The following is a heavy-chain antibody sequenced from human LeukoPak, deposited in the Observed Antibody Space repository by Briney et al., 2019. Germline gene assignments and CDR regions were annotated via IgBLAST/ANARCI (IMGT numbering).Heavy chain of an antibody. CDR2: INHSGST. Sequence: PSETLSLTCAVYGGSFSGYYWSWIRQPPGKGLEWIGEINHSGSTNYNPSLKRRVTISVDTSQTQFSLKLSSVTAADTAVYYCARGVGSSGYYSNYYYYGMDVWGQGTTVTVSS. J-gene: IGHJ6*02. CDR3: ARGVGSSGYYSNYYYYGMDV. V-gene: IGHV4-34*01. D-gene: IGHD3-22*01. CDR1: GGSFSGYY.